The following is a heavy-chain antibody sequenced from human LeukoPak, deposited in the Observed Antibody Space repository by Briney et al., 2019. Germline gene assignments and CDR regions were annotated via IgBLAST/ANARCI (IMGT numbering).Heavy chain of an antibody. Sequence: GGSLTLSCAASGFTFSTFALSWFRQAPGKGLEWVSAISSVSRTYYAGSVKGRLAISRDNSENTLFLHMNSLRFEDTAIYYCAKEVPGPGWDAFDYWGQGTLVTVSS. V-gene: IGHV3-23*01. CDR1: GFTFSTFA. D-gene: IGHD6-19*01. CDR2: ISSVSRT. CDR3: AKEVPGPGWDAFDY. J-gene: IGHJ4*02.